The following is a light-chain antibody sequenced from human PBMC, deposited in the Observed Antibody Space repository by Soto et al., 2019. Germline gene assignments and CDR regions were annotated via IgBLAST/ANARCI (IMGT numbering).Light chain of an antibody. Sequence: EIVLTQSPGTLSLSPGETATLSCRASQSVSASYLAGYQQKFGQAPRLLIFGALSRASGVPDRFSGSGSGTDFTLTISRLEPEDFAVYYCQQYGSSFPGTTFGQGTRLEIK. CDR1: QSVSASY. CDR3: QQYGSSFPGTT. CDR2: GAL. V-gene: IGKV3-20*01. J-gene: IGKJ5*01.